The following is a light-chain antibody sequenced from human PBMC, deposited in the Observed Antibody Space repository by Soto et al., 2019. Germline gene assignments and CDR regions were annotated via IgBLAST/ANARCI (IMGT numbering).Light chain of an antibody. CDR1: QSISSY. J-gene: IGKJ1*01. V-gene: IGKV1-39*01. CDR3: QQYKSYSWT. Sequence: IQMTQSPSSLSASVGDRVTITCRASQSISSYLNWYQQKPGKAPKLLIYAASSLESGVPSRFSGSGSGTEFTLTISSLQPDDFATYYCQQYKSYSWTFGQGTKVDIK. CDR2: AAS.